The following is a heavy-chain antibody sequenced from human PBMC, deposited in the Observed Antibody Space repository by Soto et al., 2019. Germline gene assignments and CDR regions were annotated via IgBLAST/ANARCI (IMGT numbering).Heavy chain of an antibody. D-gene: IGHD3-22*01. V-gene: IGHV4-28*01. CDR1: GYSISSSNW. J-gene: IGHJ5*02. Sequence: PSETLSLTCAVSGYSISSSNWWGWIRQPPGKGLEWIGYIYYSGTTYYNPSLKSRVTMSVDTSKNSLYLQMNSLRDEDTAVYYCARNYYDSSGYFLDWFDPWGQGTLVTVSS. CDR3: ARNYYDSSGYFLDWFDP. CDR2: IYYSGTT.